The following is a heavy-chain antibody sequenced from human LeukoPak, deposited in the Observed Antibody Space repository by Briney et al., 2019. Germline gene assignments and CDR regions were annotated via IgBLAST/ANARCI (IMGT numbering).Heavy chain of an antibody. J-gene: IGHJ5*02. D-gene: IGHD3-10*01. CDR3: AAQLLWFGELSP. V-gene: IGHV1-2*02. CDR1: GYTFTSYY. CDR2: INPNSGGT. Sequence: ASVKVSCKTSGYTFTSYYVNWVRQAPGQGLEWMGWINPNSGGTNYAQKFQGRVTMTRDTSISTAYMELSRLRSDDTAVYYCAAQLLWFGELSPWGQGTLVTVSS.